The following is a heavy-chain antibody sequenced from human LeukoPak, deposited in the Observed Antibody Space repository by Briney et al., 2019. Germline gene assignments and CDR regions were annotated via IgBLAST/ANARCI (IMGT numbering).Heavy chain of an antibody. J-gene: IGHJ4*02. V-gene: IGHV4-59*01. Sequence: SETLSLTCTVSGGSISSYYWSWIRQPPGKGLEWIGYIYYSGSTNYNPSLKSRVTISVDTSKNQFSLKLSSVTAADTAVYYCARGSNHYDILTGPFDYWGQGTLVTVSS. CDR1: GGSISSYY. D-gene: IGHD3-9*01. CDR2: IYYSGST. CDR3: ARGSNHYDILTGPFDY.